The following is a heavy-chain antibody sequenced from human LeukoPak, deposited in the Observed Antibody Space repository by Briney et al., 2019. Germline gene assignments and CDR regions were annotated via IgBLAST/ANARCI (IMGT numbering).Heavy chain of an antibody. V-gene: IGHV3-74*01. J-gene: IGHJ6*03. Sequence: PGGPLRLSCAASGFAFSNYWLHWVRQAPGKGLEWVARINTRGSSTNYADSVKGRFTISRDNAKNTLYLQMTSLSAEDTAVYYALAGYYYYYMDVWGKGTTVTVSS. CDR2: INTRGSST. CDR3: LAGYYYYYMDV. D-gene: IGHD3-16*01. CDR1: GFAFSNYW.